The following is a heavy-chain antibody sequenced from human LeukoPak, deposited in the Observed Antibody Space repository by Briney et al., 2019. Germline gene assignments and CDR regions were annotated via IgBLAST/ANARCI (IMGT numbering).Heavy chain of an antibody. D-gene: IGHD4-17*01. CDR3: AKDTGDYEGYYFDY. V-gene: IGHV3-23*01. CDR2: ISGSGGST. CDR1: GFTFSSYS. J-gene: IGHJ4*02. Sequence: GGSLRLSCAASGFTFSSYSMNWVRQAPGKGLEWVSAISGSGGSTYYADSVKGRFTISRDNSKNTLYLQMNSLRAEDTAVYYCAKDTGDYEGYYFDYWGQGTLVTVSS.